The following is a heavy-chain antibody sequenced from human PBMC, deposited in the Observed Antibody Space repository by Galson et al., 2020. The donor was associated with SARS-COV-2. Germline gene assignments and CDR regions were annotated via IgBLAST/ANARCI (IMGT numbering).Heavy chain of an antibody. V-gene: IGHV3-30*04. CDR3: ARYMEQRPITPSDY. CDR1: GFRFSNYA. CDR2: ISFDGSNK. Sequence: GESLKISCAASGFRFSNYAMHWVRQAPGKGLEWVTIISFDGSNKHYAASVRGRFTISRDNSKNTVYLQMNSLRLEDTAVYYCARYMEQRPITPSDYWGQGTLVTVSS. J-gene: IGHJ4*02. D-gene: IGHD1-1*01.